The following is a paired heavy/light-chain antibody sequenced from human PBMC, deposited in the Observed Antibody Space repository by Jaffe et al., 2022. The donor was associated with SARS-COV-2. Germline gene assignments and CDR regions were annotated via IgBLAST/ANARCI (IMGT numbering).Heavy chain of an antibody. D-gene: IGHD3-22*01. CDR3: AHHFYDSRGYMGPDY. CDR1: GFSLSSSGAG. V-gene: IGHV2-5*02. Sequence: QITLKESGPTLVKPTQTLTLTCTFSGFSLSSSGAGVGWIRQPPGKALEWLALIYWGGDKRYSPYLKSRLTITKDTSKNQVVLTMTNMDPVDTATYFCAHHFYDSRGYMGPDYWGQGTLVTVSS. J-gene: IGHJ4*02. CDR2: IYWGGDK.
Light chain of an antibody. CDR1: QSVGSN. CDR2: GAS. J-gene: IGKJ2*01. Sequence: EIVMTQSPATLSVSPGERATLSCRASQSVGSNLAWYQQKPGQAPSLLIYGASTRATGFPARFSGSGSGTEFTLTISSLQSEDFAVYYCQQYKNWLYTFGQGTKLEIK. V-gene: IGKV3-15*01. CDR3: QQYKNWLYT.